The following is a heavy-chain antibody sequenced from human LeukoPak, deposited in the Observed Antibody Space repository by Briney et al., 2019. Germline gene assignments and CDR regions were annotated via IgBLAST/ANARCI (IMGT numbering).Heavy chain of an antibody. J-gene: IGHJ6*03. CDR1: GFTFSSYW. Sequence: GGSLRLSCAATGFTFSSYWMSWVREAPGKELVWVSRINSDGSSTSYADSVKGRFTISRDNAKNTLYLQMNSLRAEDTAVYYCARVIKPSRTRAYYYYYYMDVWGKGTTVTVSS. CDR2: INSDGSST. CDR3: ARVIKPSRTRAYYYYYYMDV. D-gene: IGHD1-14*01. V-gene: IGHV3-74*01.